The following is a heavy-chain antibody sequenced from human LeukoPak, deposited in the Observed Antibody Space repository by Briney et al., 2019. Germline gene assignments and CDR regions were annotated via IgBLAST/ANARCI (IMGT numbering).Heavy chain of an antibody. CDR2: IYYSGST. J-gene: IGHJ4*02. CDR1: GGSFSGYY. D-gene: IGHD6-19*01. V-gene: IGHV4-59*01. Sequence: PSETLSLTCAVYGGSFSGYYWSWIRQPPGKGLEWIGYIYYSGSTNYNPSLKSRVTISVDTSKNQFSLKLSSVTAADTAVYYCARDKSRGSGWSDFDYWGQGTLVTVSS. CDR3: ARDKSRGSGWSDFDY.